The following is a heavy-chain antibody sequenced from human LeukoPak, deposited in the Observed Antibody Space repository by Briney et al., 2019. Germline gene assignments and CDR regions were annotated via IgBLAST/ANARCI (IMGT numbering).Heavy chain of an antibody. V-gene: IGHV3-21*01. Sequence: GGSLRLSCAASGFTFSSYSMNWVRQAPGKGLEWVSSISSSSSYIYYADSVKGRFTISRDNAKNSLYLQMNSLRAEDTAVYYCAREEGDEFRSGYSPRSYFDYWGQGTLVTVSS. CDR3: AREEGDEFRSGYSPRSYFDY. CDR2: ISSSSSYI. J-gene: IGHJ4*02. D-gene: IGHD3-3*01. CDR1: GFTFSSYS.